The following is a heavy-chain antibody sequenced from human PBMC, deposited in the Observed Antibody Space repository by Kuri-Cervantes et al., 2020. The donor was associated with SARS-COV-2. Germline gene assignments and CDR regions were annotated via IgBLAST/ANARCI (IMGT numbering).Heavy chain of an antibody. Sequence: GSLRPSCTVSGGSISSYYWSWIRQPPGKGLEWIGYIYYSGSTNYNPSLKSRVTISVDTSKNQFSLRLNAVTAADTAVYYCARSQYSTSRFYYYGTDVWGQGTTVTVSS. CDR2: IYYSGST. CDR3: ARSQYSTSRFYYYGTDV. V-gene: IGHV4-59*08. CDR1: GGSISSYY. D-gene: IGHD6-6*01. J-gene: IGHJ6*02.